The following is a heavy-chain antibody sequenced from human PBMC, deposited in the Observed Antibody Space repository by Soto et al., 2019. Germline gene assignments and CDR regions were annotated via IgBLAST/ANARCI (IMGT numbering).Heavy chain of an antibody. CDR2: IWYDGSNK. Sequence: GGSLRLSCAASGFTFSSYGMHWVRQAPGKGLEWVAVIWYDGSNKYYADSVKGRFTISRDNSKNTLYLQMNSLRAEDTAVYYCARGLDYGGNTYFDYWGQGTLVTVSS. J-gene: IGHJ4*02. CDR3: ARGLDYGGNTYFDY. V-gene: IGHV3-33*01. CDR1: GFTFSSYG. D-gene: IGHD4-17*01.